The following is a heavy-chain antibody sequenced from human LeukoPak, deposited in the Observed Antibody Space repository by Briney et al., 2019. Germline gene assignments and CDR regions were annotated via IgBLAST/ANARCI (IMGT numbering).Heavy chain of an antibody. J-gene: IGHJ4*02. Sequence: GESLKISCKGSGYSFTSYWIGWVRQMLGKGLEWMGIIYPGDSDTRYSPSFQGQVTISADKSISTAYLQWSSLKASDTAMYYCASTVGSSGYYYGYWGQGTLVTVSS. CDR2: IYPGDSDT. CDR3: ASTVGSSGYYYGY. V-gene: IGHV5-51*01. CDR1: GYSFTSYW. D-gene: IGHD3-22*01.